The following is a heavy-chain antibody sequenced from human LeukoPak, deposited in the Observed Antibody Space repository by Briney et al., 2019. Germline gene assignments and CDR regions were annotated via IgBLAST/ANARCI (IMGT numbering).Heavy chain of an antibody. CDR1: GFTVSSNY. D-gene: IGHD3-16*01. Sequence: GGSLRLSCAASGFTVSSNYISLVRPAPGKGLELVPVIYSGCRKYYADSVKGRFTISRDNSKNTLYLQMNSLRAEDTAVYYCAKGPWRGELGYWGQGTLVTVSS. V-gene: IGHV3-53*01. CDR3: AKGPWRGELGY. CDR2: IYSGCRK. J-gene: IGHJ4*02.